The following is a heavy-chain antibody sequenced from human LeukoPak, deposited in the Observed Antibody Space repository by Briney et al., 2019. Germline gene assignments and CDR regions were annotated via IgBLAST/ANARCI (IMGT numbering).Heavy chain of an antibody. CDR2: ISYDGNSK. D-gene: IGHD1-14*01. Sequence: PGRSLRLSCAASGFTFSSHGMHWVRQAPGKGLEWAALISYDGNSKHYADSVKGRFTVSRDTSKNTHYLEMSGLRTEDTALYYCARDISWSFDYWGQGTLVAVSS. CDR3: ARDISWSFDY. V-gene: IGHV3-30*03. J-gene: IGHJ4*02. CDR1: GFTFSSHG.